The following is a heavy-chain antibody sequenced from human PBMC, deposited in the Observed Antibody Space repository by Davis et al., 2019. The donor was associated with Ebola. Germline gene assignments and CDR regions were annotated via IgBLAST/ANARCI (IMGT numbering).Heavy chain of an antibody. Sequence: GESLKISCAASEFTFSSYTMGWVRQAPGKGLVWVSRINSDGSSTSYADSVKGRFTISRDNAQNSLYLQMNSLRDEDTAVYYCACTIFDAFDIWGQGTMVTVSS. D-gene: IGHD3-3*01. CDR2: INSDGSST. CDR3: ACTIFDAFDI. V-gene: IGHV3-74*01. J-gene: IGHJ3*02. CDR1: EFTFSSYT.